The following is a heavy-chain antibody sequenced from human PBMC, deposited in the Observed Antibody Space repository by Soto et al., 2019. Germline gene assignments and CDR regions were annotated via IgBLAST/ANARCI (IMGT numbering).Heavy chain of an antibody. Sequence: GGSLRLSCAASGFTFSNALMSGVRQAPGKGLEWVGRIKSKTDGGTTDYAAPVKGRFTISRDDSKNTLYLQMSSLKTEDTAVYYCTTPHYDILTGYYFDSWGQGTLVTVSS. J-gene: IGHJ4*02. CDR3: TTPHYDILTGYYFDS. V-gene: IGHV3-15*01. D-gene: IGHD3-9*01. CDR2: IKSKTDGGTT. CDR1: GFTFSNAL.